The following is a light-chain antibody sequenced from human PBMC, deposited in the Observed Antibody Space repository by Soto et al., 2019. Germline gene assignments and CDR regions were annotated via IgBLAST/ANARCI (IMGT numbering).Light chain of an antibody. CDR3: CSYAGRYTYV. CDR1: SSDVGGYNY. Sequence: QCALTQPRSVSGSPGQSVTISCTGTSSDVGGYNYVSWYQQHPGKAPKLMIYDVSKRPSGVPDRFSGSKSGNTASLTISGLQAEDEDDYYCCSYAGRYTYVFGTGTKVTLL. V-gene: IGLV2-11*01. J-gene: IGLJ1*01. CDR2: DVS.